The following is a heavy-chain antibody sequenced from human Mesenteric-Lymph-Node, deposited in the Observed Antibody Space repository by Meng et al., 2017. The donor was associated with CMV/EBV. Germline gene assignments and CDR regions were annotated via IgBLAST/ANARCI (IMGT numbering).Heavy chain of an antibody. D-gene: IGHD1-1*01. CDR1: YPLHGYC. Sequence: YPLHGYCMHWVLQAPGQGLEWMGRINPNSGGTNYAQKFQGRVTMTRDTSISTAYMELSRLRSDDTAVYYCARVVPVQLEGGENWFDPWGQGTLVTVSS. V-gene: IGHV1-2*06. J-gene: IGHJ5*02. CDR2: INPNSGGT. CDR3: ARVVPVQLEGGENWFDP.